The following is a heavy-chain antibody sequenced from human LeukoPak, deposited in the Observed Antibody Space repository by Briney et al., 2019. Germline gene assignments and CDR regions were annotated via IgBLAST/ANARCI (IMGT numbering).Heavy chain of an antibody. CDR2: VSISSGTI. J-gene: IGHJ4*02. Sequence: GGSLRLSCAASGFTFIGHNMNWVRQAPGKGLEWVSFVSISSGTIYYADSVKGRFTISRDNAKNSLYLQMNSLRAEDTAVYYCARDPDYSNYFDYWGQGTLVTVSS. CDR3: ARDPDYSNYFDY. D-gene: IGHD4-11*01. V-gene: IGHV3-48*04. CDR1: GFTFIGHN.